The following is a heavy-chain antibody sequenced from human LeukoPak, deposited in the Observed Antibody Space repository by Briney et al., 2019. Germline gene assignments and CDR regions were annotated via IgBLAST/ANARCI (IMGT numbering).Heavy chain of an antibody. CDR1: GFSISSGYY. CDR2: IYHSGST. V-gene: IGHV4-38-2*02. Sequence: SETLSLTCTVSGFSISSGYYWGWIRQPPGKGLEWIGSIYHSGSTYYNPSLKSRVTISVDTSKSQFSLKLSSVTAADTAVYYCARSLSSGYPDAFDIWGQGTMVTVSS. J-gene: IGHJ3*02. CDR3: ARSLSSGYPDAFDI. D-gene: IGHD3-22*01.